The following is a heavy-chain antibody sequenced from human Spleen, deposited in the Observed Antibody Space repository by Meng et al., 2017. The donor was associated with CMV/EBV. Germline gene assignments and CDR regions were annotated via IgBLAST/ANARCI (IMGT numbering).Heavy chain of an antibody. V-gene: IGHV2-70*20. Sequence: SGPTLVKPTQTLTLTCTFSGFSLSTSGVGVSWVRQPPGKALEWLAVIDWDDDKYYSTSLKTRLTISKDTSKNQVVLTMTKMDPGDTGTYYCARISEINYGMDVWGQGTTVTVSS. J-gene: IGHJ6*02. D-gene: IGHD1-26*01. CDR3: ARISEINYGMDV. CDR2: IDWDDDK. CDR1: GFSLSTSGVG.